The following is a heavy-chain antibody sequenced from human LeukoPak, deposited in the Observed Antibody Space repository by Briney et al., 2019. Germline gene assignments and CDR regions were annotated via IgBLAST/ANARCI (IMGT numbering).Heavy chain of an antibody. CDR3: ARERIFSGYNYGMDV. Sequence: GGSLRLSCAASGFTFSDYYMSWIRKAPGKGREWVSYISSSGSTIYYADSVKGRFTISRDNAKNSLYLQMNSLRAEDTAVYYCARERIFSGYNYGMDVWGQGTTVTVSS. D-gene: IGHD7-27*01. CDR1: GFTFSDYY. V-gene: IGHV3-11*01. CDR2: ISSSGSTI. J-gene: IGHJ6*02.